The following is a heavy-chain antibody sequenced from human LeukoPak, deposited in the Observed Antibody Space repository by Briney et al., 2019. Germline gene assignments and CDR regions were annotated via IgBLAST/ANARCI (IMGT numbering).Heavy chain of an antibody. CDR1: GFTFSSYR. Sequence: GGSLRLSCAASGFTFSSYRMNWVRQAPGKGLEWVSYISSSSSTIYYADSVKGRCTISRDNAKNTLYLQMNSLRAEDTAVFYCAEGQDYWGQGTLVTVSS. J-gene: IGHJ4*02. CDR3: AEGQDY. CDR2: ISSSSSTI. V-gene: IGHV3-48*01.